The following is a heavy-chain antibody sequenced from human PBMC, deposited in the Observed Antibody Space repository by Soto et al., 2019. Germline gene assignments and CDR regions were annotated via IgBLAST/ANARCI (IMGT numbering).Heavy chain of an antibody. J-gene: IGHJ3*02. D-gene: IGHD4-17*01. Sequence: GGSLRLSCAASGFTVSSNYMSWVRQAPGKGLEWVSVIYSGGSTYYADSVKGRFTIYRHNSKNTLYLQMNSLRAEDTAVYYCARVPTSGYGDYVGDAFDIWGQGTMVTVSS. CDR3: ARVPTSGYGDYVGDAFDI. V-gene: IGHV3-53*04. CDR1: GFTVSSNY. CDR2: IYSGGST.